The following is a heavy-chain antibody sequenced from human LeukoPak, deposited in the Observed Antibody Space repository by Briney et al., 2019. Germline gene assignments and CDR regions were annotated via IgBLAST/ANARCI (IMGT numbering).Heavy chain of an antibody. Sequence: GGSLRLSCAASGFIFNNYAMYWVRQAPGKGLEWVSAISGRSGSTYYADSVKGRFTISRDSSKNTLYLQMNSLRADDTAVYYCAKWGDYDVLTGYYVSDFWGQGTLVTVSS. J-gene: IGHJ4*02. CDR3: AKWGDYDVLTGYYVSDF. CDR1: GFIFNNYA. V-gene: IGHV3-23*01. D-gene: IGHD3-9*01. CDR2: ISGRSGST.